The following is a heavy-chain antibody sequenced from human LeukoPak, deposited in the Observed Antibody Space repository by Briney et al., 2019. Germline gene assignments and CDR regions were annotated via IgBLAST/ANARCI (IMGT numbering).Heavy chain of an antibody. V-gene: IGHV4-4*02. D-gene: IGHD3-10*01. CDR2: IYHGGST. CDR3: ARGEEHGSGTVHFDY. CDR1: GASISSSHW. Sequence: SETLSLTCAVSGASISSSHWWSWVRQHPRKGLEWIGEIYHGGSTNCNPSLKGRVTISVDRSNNQFSLRLTSVTAADTAVYYCARGEEHGSGTVHFDYWGQGTLVTVSS. J-gene: IGHJ4*02.